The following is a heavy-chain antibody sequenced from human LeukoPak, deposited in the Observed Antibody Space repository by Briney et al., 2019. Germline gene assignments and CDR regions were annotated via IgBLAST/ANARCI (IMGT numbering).Heavy chain of an antibody. D-gene: IGHD5-12*01. Sequence: SETLSLSCTVSGGSITNYYWNWMRQPPGKGLEWIGYIYYSGSTNYNPSLKSRVTISVDTSKNQFTLRLTSVTAADTAVYYCARGFDSKSTYFDYWGQGTLVTVSS. CDR2: IYYSGST. V-gene: IGHV4-59*01. CDR3: ARGFDSKSTYFDY. J-gene: IGHJ4*02. CDR1: GGSITNYY.